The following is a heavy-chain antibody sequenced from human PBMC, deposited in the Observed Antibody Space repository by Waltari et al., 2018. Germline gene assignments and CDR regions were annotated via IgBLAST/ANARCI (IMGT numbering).Heavy chain of an antibody. V-gene: IGHV4-39*07. D-gene: IGHD3-22*01. CDR2: IYYSGST. Sequence: QLQLQESGPGLVKPSETLSLTCTVPGGSISSSSYYWGWIRQPPGKGLEWIGSIYYSGSTNYNPSLKSRVTISVDTSKNQFSLKLSSVTAADTAVYYCARGHFTYYYDSSGYYYLYWGQGTLVTVSS. CDR3: ARGHFTYYYDSSGYYYLY. CDR1: GGSISSSSYY. J-gene: IGHJ4*02.